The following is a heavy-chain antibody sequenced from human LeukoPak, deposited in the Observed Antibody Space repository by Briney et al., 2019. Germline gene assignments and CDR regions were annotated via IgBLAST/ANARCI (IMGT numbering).Heavy chain of an antibody. CDR3: ARHRYYYDSSGWKDYYMDV. Sequence: GESLKISCKDSGYSFTSYWIGWVRQMPGKGLEWMGIIYPGDSDTRYSPSFQGQVTISADKSISTAYLQWSSLKASDTAMYYCARHRYYYDSSGWKDYYMDVWGKGTTVTVSS. D-gene: IGHD3-22*01. CDR1: GYSFTSYW. V-gene: IGHV5-51*01. J-gene: IGHJ6*03. CDR2: IYPGDSDT.